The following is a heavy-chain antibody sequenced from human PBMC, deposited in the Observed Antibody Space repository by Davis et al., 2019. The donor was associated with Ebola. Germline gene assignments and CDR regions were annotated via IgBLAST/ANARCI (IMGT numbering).Heavy chain of an antibody. CDR1: GFTFSSYA. Sequence: GESLKISCAASGFTFSSYAMSWVRQAPGKGLEWVSAISGSGGSTYYADSVKGRFTISRDNSKNTLYLQMNSLRAEDTAVYYCAKSWVPEWGLFFDYWGQGTLVTVSS. J-gene: IGHJ4*02. CDR3: AKSWVPEWGLFFDY. V-gene: IGHV3-23*01. D-gene: IGHD1-26*01. CDR2: ISGSGGST.